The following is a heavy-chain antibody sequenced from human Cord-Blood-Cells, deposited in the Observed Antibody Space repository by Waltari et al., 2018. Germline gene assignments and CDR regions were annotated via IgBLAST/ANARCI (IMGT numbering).Heavy chain of an antibody. D-gene: IGHD6-19*01. CDR1: GGSISSYY. CDR2: IYTSGST. CDR3: ARSGYSSGWFDAFDI. Sequence: QVQLQESGPGLVKPSETLSLTCTVSGGSISSYYWSWIRQPAGKGLEWIGRIYTSGSTNYNPSLKSRVTMAVDTSKNQFSLKLSSVTAADTAGYYCARSGYSSGWFDAFDIWGQGTMVTVSS. J-gene: IGHJ3*02. V-gene: IGHV4-4*07.